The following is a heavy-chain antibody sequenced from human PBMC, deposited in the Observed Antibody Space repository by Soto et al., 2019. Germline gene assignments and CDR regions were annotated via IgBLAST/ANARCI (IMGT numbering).Heavy chain of an antibody. V-gene: IGHV4-4*07. D-gene: IGHD2-15*01. Sequence: SETLSLTCSVSGVSITSYYWSWIRQSAGGGLEWMGRINTDGLSTYSPSFKSRLTMSLDMSKNQVSLRLTSVTAADTAVYFCARVPVAVAATEDYYGLDVWGQGTTVTVSS. CDR2: INTDGLS. CDR3: ARVPVAVAATEDYYGLDV. J-gene: IGHJ6*02. CDR1: GVSITSYY.